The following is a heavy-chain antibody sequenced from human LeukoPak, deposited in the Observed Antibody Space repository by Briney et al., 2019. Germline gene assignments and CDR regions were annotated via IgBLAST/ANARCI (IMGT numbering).Heavy chain of an antibody. CDR3: ARDRYDILTGWALYGMDV. CDR1: GGSISSSNW. CDR2: IYHSGST. J-gene: IGHJ6*04. Sequence: SETLSLTCAVSGGSISSSNWLSWVRQPPRKRLQWIGAIYHSGSTDYNPSLKSRVTISVDKSKNQFSLKLSSVTAADTAVYYCARDRYDILTGWALYGMDVWGKGTTVTVSS. D-gene: IGHD3-9*01. V-gene: IGHV4-4*02.